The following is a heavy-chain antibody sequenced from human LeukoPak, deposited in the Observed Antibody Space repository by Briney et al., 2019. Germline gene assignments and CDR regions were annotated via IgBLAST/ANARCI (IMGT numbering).Heavy chain of an antibody. Sequence: GGSLRLSCATSGFTLSSYWMHWVRQVPGKGLEWLSRINSDGSSTSYADSVKGRFTISRDNAKNTLYLQMNSLRAEDTAVYYCARDLKYSGSVGRVYWGQGTLVTVSS. CDR3: ARDLKYSGSVGRVY. CDR1: GFTLSSYW. V-gene: IGHV3-74*01. D-gene: IGHD1-26*01. CDR2: INSDGSST. J-gene: IGHJ4*02.